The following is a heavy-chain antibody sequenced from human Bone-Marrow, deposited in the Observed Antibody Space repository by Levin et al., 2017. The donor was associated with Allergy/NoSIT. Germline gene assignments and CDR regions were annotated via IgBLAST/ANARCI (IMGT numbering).Heavy chain of an antibody. CDR2: IWNDGTNK. CDR1: GFSFTNAW. D-gene: IGHD2-2*01. V-gene: IGHV3-33*08. J-gene: IGHJ4*02. CDR3: ATDIGYCATTSCYASGYFEN. Sequence: GESLKISCAASGFSFTNAWMTWVRQAPGKGLEWVAVIWNDGTNKYYADSVKGRFTISRDNSRNTVDLQMDSLRAEDTALYYCATDIGYCATTSCYASGYFENWGQGTLVTVSP.